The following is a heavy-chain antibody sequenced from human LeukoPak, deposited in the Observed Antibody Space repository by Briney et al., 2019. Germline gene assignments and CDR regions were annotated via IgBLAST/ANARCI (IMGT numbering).Heavy chain of an antibody. J-gene: IGHJ3*02. CDR1: GGSISSSSYY. CDR3: ARPDCSSTSCYRSLGAFDI. CDR2: IYYSGST. V-gene: IGHV4-39*01. D-gene: IGHD2-2*02. Sequence: SETLSLTCTVSGGSISSSSYYWGWIRQPPGKGLEWIGSIYYSGSTYYNPSRKSRVTISVDTSKNQFSLKLSSVTAADTAVYYCARPDCSSTSCYRSLGAFDIWGQGTMVTVSS.